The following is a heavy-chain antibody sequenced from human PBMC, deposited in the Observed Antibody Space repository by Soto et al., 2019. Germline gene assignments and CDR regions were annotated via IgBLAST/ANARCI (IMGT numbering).Heavy chain of an antibody. CDR1: GGSISSGDYY. CDR2: IYYGGYT. CDR3: ARGGNGYHILTGFSSHY. V-gene: IGHV4-30-4*01. Sequence: QVQLQESGPGLVKPSQTLSLTCTVSGGSISSGDYYWTWIRQPPGKGLEWIGYIYYGGYTYYNPSLKSRITISVDTSKNQFSLKLTSVTAADTAVYFCARGGNGYHILTGFSSHYWGQGTLVTVSS. D-gene: IGHD3-9*01. J-gene: IGHJ4*02.